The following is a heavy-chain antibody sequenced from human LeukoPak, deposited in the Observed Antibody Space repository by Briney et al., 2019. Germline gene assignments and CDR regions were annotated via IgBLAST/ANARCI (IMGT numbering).Heavy chain of an antibody. Sequence: TGGSLRLSCVASGFTFSNARKSWVREGPGKGQEWVGLIKSKTDGGTTDYAAPVKGRFTISRDDSKNTLYLQMNSLKTEDTAVYYCTTDLKVDYDILTGYYLNDYWGQGTLVTVSS. CDR3: TTDLKVDYDILTGYYLNDY. V-gene: IGHV3-15*01. CDR2: IKSKTDGGTT. CDR1: GFTFSNAR. J-gene: IGHJ4*02. D-gene: IGHD3-9*01.